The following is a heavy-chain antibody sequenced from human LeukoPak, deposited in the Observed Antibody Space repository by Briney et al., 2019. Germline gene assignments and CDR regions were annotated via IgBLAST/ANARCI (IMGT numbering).Heavy chain of an antibody. J-gene: IGHJ4*02. D-gene: IGHD3-22*01. CDR3: VRRGTDYDSSAYPY. CDR2: MNPNSGNT. V-gene: IGHV1-8*01. CDR1: GYTFTSYD. Sequence: ASVKVSCKTSGYTFTSYDINWVRQATGQGLEWLGWMNPNSGNTGYALKFQGRVTMTRNTSISTVYMELTSLTSEDTAVYYCVRRGTDYDSSAYPYWGQGTLVTVSS.